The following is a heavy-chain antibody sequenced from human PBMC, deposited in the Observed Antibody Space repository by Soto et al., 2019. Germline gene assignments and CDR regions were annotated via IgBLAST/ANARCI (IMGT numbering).Heavy chain of an antibody. CDR3: AHRGGGIVDWYFDL. J-gene: IGHJ2*01. Sequence: QITLNESGPTLVKPTQTLTLTCPFSGFSLGTYGVGVGWIRQPPGKALEWLALIYWDDDKRYSPSLKSRLTITKDTSKRQVFLTLTNMDPVDTATYYCAHRGGGIVDWYFDLWGRGTPVIVSS. V-gene: IGHV2-5*02. CDR2: IYWDDDK. D-gene: IGHD1-26*01. CDR1: GFSLGTYGVG.